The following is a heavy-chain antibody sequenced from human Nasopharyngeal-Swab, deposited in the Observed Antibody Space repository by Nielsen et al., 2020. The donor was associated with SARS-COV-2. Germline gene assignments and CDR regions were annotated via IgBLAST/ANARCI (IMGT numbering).Heavy chain of an antibody. D-gene: IGHD2-2*01. J-gene: IGHJ4*02. CDR1: GFTFSSYS. CDR2: ISSSSSYI. CDR3: ARDQGYCSSTSCYEFDY. V-gene: IGHV3-21*01. Sequence: GGSLRLSCVASGFTFSSYSMNWVRQAPGKGLEWVSSISSSSSYIYYADSVKGRFTISRDNAKNSLYLQMNSLRAEDTAVYYCARDQGYCSSTSCYEFDYWGQGTLVTVSS.